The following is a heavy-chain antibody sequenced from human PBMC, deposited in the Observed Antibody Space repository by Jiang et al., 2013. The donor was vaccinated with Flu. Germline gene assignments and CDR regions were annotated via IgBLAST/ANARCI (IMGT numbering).Heavy chain of an antibody. J-gene: IGHJ4*02. CDR3: ARDSAHYYDSSGYRY. CDR1: GFTFSSYA. Sequence: ASGFTFSSYAMHWVRQAPGKGLEWVAVISYDGSNKYYADSVKGRFTISRDNSKNTLYLQMNSLRAEDTAVYYCARDSAHYYDSSGYRYWGQGTLVTVSS. CDR2: ISYDGSNK. V-gene: IGHV3-30-3*01. D-gene: IGHD3-22*01.